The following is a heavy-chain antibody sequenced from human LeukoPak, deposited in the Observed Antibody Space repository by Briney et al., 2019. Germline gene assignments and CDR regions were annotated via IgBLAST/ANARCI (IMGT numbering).Heavy chain of an antibody. CDR2: ISGSGGST. Sequence: GGSLRLSCAASGFTFSSYAMSWVRQAPGKGLEWVSAISGSGGSTYYADSVKGRFTISRDNSKNTLYLQMNSLRAEDTAVYYCARNLHGNYYDSSGYSNRYFDYWGQGTLVTVSS. D-gene: IGHD3-22*01. V-gene: IGHV3-23*01. J-gene: IGHJ4*02. CDR1: GFTFSSYA. CDR3: ARNLHGNYYDSSGYSNRYFDY.